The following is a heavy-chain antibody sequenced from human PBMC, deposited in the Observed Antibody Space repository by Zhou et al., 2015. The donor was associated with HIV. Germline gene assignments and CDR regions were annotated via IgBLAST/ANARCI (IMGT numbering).Heavy chain of an antibody. CDR2: INPNSGGT. J-gene: IGHJ5*02. V-gene: IGHV1-2*02. D-gene: IGHD4-17*01. Sequence: QVQLVQSGAEVKKPGASVKVSCKASGYTFTGYYMHWVRQAPGQGLEWMGWINPNSGGTKYAQKFQGRVTMTRDTSISTAYMELSRLRSDDTAVYYCARGSTTVTTISGWFDPGAREPWAPSPQ. CDR3: ARGSTTVTTISGWFDP. CDR1: GYTFTGYY.